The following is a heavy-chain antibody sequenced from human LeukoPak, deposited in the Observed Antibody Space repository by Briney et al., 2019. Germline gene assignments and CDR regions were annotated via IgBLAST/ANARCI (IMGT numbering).Heavy chain of an antibody. CDR2: ISSNSDTI. Sequence: GRSLRLSCAASGFTLGDYDIHWVRQAPGKGPEWVSSISSNSDTIAYAEPVKGRFTVSRDNTINSLYLQMDSLRVEDTALYYCLTSSFNHWGQGTLVTVSS. J-gene: IGHJ4*02. CDR1: GFTLGDYD. CDR3: LTSSFNH. V-gene: IGHV3-9*01.